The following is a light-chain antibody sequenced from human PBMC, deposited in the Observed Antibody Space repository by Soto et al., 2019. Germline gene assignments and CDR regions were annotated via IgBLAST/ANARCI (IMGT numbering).Light chain of an antibody. Sequence: QAVVTQPPSVSGAPGQRVTISCTGSSSNIGAGYDVHWYQQLPGTAPKLLIYYDNLRPSGVPDRISGSKSGTSASLAISGLQSDDEADYYCAAWDDSLNGRVFGTGTKVTVL. V-gene: IGLV1-40*01. J-gene: IGLJ1*01. CDR3: AAWDDSLNGRV. CDR2: YDN. CDR1: SSNIGAGYD.